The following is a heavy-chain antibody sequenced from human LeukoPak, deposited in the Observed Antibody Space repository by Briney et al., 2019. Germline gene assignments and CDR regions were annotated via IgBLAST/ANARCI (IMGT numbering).Heavy chain of an antibody. CDR1: GYTFTSYG. CDR2: ISAYNGNT. J-gene: IGHJ6*02. V-gene: IGHV1-18*01. Sequence: GASVKVSCKASGYTFTSYGISWVRQAPGQGLEWMGWISAYNGNTNYAQKLQGRVTMTTDTSTSTAYMELRSLRSDDTAVYYCARDIKQWPPGYYYGMDVWGQGTTVTVSS. D-gene: IGHD6-19*01. CDR3: ARDIKQWPPGYYYGMDV.